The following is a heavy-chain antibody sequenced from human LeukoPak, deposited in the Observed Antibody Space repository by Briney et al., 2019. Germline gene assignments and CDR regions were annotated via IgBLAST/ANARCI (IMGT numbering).Heavy chain of an antibody. CDR3: ARAASPHIAVAGTSAWLGY. J-gene: IGHJ4*02. CDR2: ISYDGSNK. Sequence: GGSLRLSCAASGFTFSSYSMNWVRQAPGKGLEWVAVISYDGSNKYYADSVKGRFTISRDNSKNTLYLQMNSLRAEDTAVYYCARAASPHIAVAGTSAWLGYWGQGTLVTVSS. D-gene: IGHD6-19*01. CDR1: GFTFSSYS. V-gene: IGHV3-30*03.